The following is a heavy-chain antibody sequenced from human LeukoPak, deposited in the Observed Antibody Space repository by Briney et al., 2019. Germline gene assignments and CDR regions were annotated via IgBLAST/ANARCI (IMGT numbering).Heavy chain of an antibody. CDR1: GFTFSSYA. V-gene: IGHV3-30*04. D-gene: IGHD6-19*01. J-gene: IGHJ4*02. CDR3: VRDGVYSIGWPPSDY. CDR2: ISYDGSNK. Sequence: PGGSLRLSCAASGFTFSSYAMHWVRQAPGKGLEWVAVISYDGSNKYYADSVKGRFTISRDNSKNTLYLQMNSLRAEDTAVYYCVRDGVYSIGWPPSDYWGQGTLVTVSS.